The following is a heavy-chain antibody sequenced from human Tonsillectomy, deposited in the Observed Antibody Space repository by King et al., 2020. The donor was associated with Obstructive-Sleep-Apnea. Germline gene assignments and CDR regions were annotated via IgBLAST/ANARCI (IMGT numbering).Heavy chain of an antibody. CDR2: IYSSGST. CDR1: ADSFRSGNYY. CDR3: ARASPAGGVYYFDY. J-gene: IGHJ4*02. D-gene: IGHD2-8*02. Sequence: PLQESGPGLVKPSQTLSLTCTVSADSFRSGNYYWSWIRQPPGTGLEWIGYIYSSGSTYYNPSLETRLTISVDTSRNEFSLRLTSVTAADTAVYYCARASPAGGVYYFDYWSQGTLVTVSS. V-gene: IGHV4-30-4*01.